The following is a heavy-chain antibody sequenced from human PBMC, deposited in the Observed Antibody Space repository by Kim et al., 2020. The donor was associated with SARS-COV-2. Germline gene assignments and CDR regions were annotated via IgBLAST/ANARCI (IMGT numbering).Heavy chain of an antibody. D-gene: IGHD3-22*01. CDR3: ARGPTMTTTDY. V-gene: IGHV4-34*01. J-gene: IGHJ4*02. Sequence: TLNPSLKFRVTISVDPSKNQFSLKLSSVTAADTAVYYWARGPTMTTTDYWGQGTLVTVSS.